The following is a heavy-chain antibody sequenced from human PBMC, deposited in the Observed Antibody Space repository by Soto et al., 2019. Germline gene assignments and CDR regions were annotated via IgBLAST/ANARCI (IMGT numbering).Heavy chain of an antibody. J-gene: IGHJ4*02. CDR3: ARRIAAAGTLRYFDY. CDR1: GGTFSSYA. CDR2: IIPIFGTA. Sequence: SVKVSCKASGGTFSSYAISWVRQAPGQGLEWMGGIIPIFGTANYAQKFQGRVTITADESTSTAYMELSSLRSADTAVYYCARRIAAAGTLRYFDYWGQGTLVTVSS. D-gene: IGHD6-13*01. V-gene: IGHV1-69*13.